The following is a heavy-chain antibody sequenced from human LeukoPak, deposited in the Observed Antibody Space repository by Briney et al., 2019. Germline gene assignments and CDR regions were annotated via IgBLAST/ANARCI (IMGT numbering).Heavy chain of an antibody. CDR1: GDSISGSY. CDR3: AGYGSGSYYKAFDL. CDR2: VYYTGSS. Sequence: PSETLSLTCTVSGDSISGSYWSWIRQPPGKGLEWIGYVYYTGSSYYNPSLKSRATTSIDMSKNQFSLKLTSMTAADTAVYYCAGYGSGSYYKAFDLWGQGILVTVSS. V-gene: IGHV4-59*01. J-gene: IGHJ4*02. D-gene: IGHD3-10*01.